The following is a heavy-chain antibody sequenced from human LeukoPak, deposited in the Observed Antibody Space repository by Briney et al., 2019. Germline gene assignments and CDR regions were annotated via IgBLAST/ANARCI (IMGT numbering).Heavy chain of an antibody. V-gene: IGHV4-59*08. J-gene: IGHJ4*02. D-gene: IGHD5-18*01. CDR3: ATADTAMES. Sequence: SETLSLTCTVSGGSISSYYWSWIRQPPGKGLEWIGYIYYSGSTNYNPSLKSRVTISVDTSKNQFSLKLSSVTAADTAVYYCATADTAMESRGQGTLVTVSS. CDR1: GGSISSYY. CDR2: IYYSGST.